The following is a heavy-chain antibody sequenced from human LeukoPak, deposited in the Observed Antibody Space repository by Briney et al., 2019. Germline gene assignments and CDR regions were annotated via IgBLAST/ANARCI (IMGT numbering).Heavy chain of an antibody. J-gene: IGHJ4*02. CDR1: GFTFSSYS. V-gene: IGHV3-21*01. Sequence: GGSLRLSCAASGFTFSSYSMNWVRQAPGKGLEWVSSISSSSSYIFYADSVKGRFTISRDNAKNSLYLQMNSLRAEDTAMYYCVRDRGALQYFDYWGQGTLVTVSS. CDR3: VRDRGALQYFDY. D-gene: IGHD5-24*01. CDR2: ISSSSSYI.